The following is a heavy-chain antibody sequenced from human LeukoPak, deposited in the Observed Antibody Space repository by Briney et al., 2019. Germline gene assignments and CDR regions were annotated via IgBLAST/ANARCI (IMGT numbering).Heavy chain of an antibody. CDR1: GFTFNNFG. Sequence: GGSLRLSWAASGFTFNNFGMHWVRQAPGKGLEWVSFIGYEGVHKYYADSVKGRFTISKDNFKATLYLQMNSLRPEDTAVYYCAKDLHGGYSSDYWGQGTLVTVFS. CDR3: AKDLHGGYSSDY. J-gene: IGHJ4*02. D-gene: IGHD4-23*01. CDR2: IGYEGVHK. V-gene: IGHV3-30*02.